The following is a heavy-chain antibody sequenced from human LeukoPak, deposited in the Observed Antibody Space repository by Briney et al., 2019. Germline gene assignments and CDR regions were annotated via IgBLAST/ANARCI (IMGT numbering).Heavy chain of an antibody. D-gene: IGHD6-13*01. Sequence: GGSLRLSCAASGFTFSTFSMNWVRQSPGKGLEWLSSISGSNTYTYYADSVKGRFTVSRDNAKNSFYLQMTSLRADDTAVYYCARAEYSSSSSGFDAWGQGTTVTVSS. J-gene: IGHJ6*02. CDR2: ISGSNTYT. V-gene: IGHV3-21*01. CDR1: GFTFSTFS. CDR3: ARAEYSSSSSGFDA.